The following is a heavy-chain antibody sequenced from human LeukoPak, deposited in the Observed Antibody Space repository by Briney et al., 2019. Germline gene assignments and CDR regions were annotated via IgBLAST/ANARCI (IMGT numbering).Heavy chain of an antibody. J-gene: IGHJ4*02. D-gene: IGHD3-3*01. V-gene: IGHV4-59*01. Sequence: PSETLSLTWTVSGGSISSYYWSWIRQPPGKGLEWIGYIYYSGSTNYNPSLKSRVTISVDTSKNQFSPKLSSVTAADTAVYYCARVGDFWSGQELDYWGQGTLVTVSS. CDR2: IYYSGST. CDR3: ARVGDFWSGQELDY. CDR1: GGSISSYY.